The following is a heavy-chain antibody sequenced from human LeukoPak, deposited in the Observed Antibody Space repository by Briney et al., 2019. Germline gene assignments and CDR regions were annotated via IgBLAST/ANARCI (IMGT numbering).Heavy chain of an antibody. J-gene: IGHJ4*02. CDR3: AALGFWSGYYTDY. CDR1: GFTFTSSA. CDR2: IVVGSGNT. V-gene: IGHV1-58*02. D-gene: IGHD3-3*01. Sequence: SVKVSCKASGFTFTSSAMQWVRQARGQRLEWIGWIVVGSGNTNYAQKFQERVTITRDMSTSTAYMELSGLRSEDTAVYYCAALGFWSGYYTDYWGQGALVTVSS.